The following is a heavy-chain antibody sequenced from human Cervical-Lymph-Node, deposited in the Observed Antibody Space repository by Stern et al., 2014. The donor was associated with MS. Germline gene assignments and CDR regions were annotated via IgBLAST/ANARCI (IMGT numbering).Heavy chain of an antibody. V-gene: IGHV3-23*04. Sequence: EVQLVESGGGLVQPGGSLRLSCAPSGFTFSNYAMSWIRQAPGKGLEWISSISGSGGNTFSADSVKGRFTISRDNSKNTLEMQMNSLRAEDSALYYCTKGFTVTGTGYGVDVWGQGTTVTVSS. CDR3: TKGFTVTGTGYGVDV. D-gene: IGHD6-19*01. CDR2: ISGSGGNT. CDR1: GFTFSNYA. J-gene: IGHJ6*02.